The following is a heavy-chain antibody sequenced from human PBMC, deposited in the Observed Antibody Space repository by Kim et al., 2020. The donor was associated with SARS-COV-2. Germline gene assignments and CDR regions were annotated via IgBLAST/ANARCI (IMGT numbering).Heavy chain of an antibody. CDR3: ARVGDRAAAVVY. V-gene: IGHV4-39*07. Sequence: YSNPSLKSRVTISVDTSKNQCSLKRSSVTAADTAVYYCARVGDRAAAVVYWGQGTLVTVSS. J-gene: IGHJ4*02. D-gene: IGHD6-13*01.